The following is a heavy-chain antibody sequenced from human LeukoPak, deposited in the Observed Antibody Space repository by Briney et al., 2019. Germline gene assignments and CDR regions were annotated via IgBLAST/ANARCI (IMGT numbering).Heavy chain of an antibody. D-gene: IGHD3-22*01. CDR3: ARGDARQHYYDSSGYYSYYFDY. CDR2: INHSGST. Sequence: SETLSLTCAVYGGAFSGYYLSWIRQPPGKGLEWMGEINHSGSTNYNPSLKNRVTISVDTSKNQFRLKLSSVTAADTAVYYCARGDARQHYYDSSGYYSYYFDYWGQGTLVTVSS. V-gene: IGHV4-34*01. J-gene: IGHJ4*02. CDR1: GGAFSGYY.